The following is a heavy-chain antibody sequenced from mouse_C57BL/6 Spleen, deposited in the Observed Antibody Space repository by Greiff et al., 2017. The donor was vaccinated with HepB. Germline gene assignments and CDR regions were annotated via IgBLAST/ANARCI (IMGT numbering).Heavy chain of an antibody. J-gene: IGHJ2*01. V-gene: IGHV1-82*01. CDR1: GYAFSSSW. CDR3: ASSMVTTGVDY. CDR2: IYPGDGDT. Sequence: QVQLKQSGPELVKPGASVKISCKASGYAFSSSWMNWVKQRPGKGLEWIGRIYPGDGDTNYNGKFKGKATLTADKSSSTAYMQLSSLTSEDSAVYFCASSMVTTGVDYWGQGTTLTVSS. D-gene: IGHD2-2*01.